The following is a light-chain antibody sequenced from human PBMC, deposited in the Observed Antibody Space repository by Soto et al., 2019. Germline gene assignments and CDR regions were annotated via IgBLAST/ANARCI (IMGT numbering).Light chain of an antibody. J-gene: IGKJ2*01. Sequence: EIVMTQSPATLSVSPGERATLSCRASQSVSSNLAWYQQKPGQAPRLLIYGASTRATGIPARFSGSGSGTEFTLTISSLQSEDFAVYYCQQYNNWPAKMYTLGQGTKLEIK. CDR1: QSVSSN. V-gene: IGKV3-15*01. CDR3: QQYNNWPAKMYT. CDR2: GAS.